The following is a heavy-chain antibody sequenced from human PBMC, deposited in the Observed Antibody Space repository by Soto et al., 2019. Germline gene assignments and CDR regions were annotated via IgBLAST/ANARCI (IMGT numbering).Heavy chain of an antibody. Sequence: PGGSLRLSCSASGFTFRSYAIHWVRQAPGKGLECVSGISNNGYSTYYADSVKGRFTISRDNSKSTLYLQMSSLRAEDTAVYYCVKDPLAIAGTGVSWFDPWGQGTLVTVSS. CDR1: GFTFRSYA. J-gene: IGHJ5*02. V-gene: IGHV3-64D*06. CDR2: ISNNGYST. CDR3: VKDPLAIAGTGVSWFDP. D-gene: IGHD6-13*01.